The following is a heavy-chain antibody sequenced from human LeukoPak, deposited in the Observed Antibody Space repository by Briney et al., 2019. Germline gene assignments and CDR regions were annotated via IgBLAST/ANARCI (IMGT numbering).Heavy chain of an antibody. CDR1: GYTFTNYY. D-gene: IGHD1-26*01. CDR2: INPSGGST. CDR3: ARDNSVGDTTWWFDP. Sequence: ASVKVSCKASGYTFTNYYMHWVRHAPGQGLVWMRMINPSGGSTSYAKKFQGRVTMTRDMSTSTDYMELISLRSEDTAVYYCARDNSVGDTTWWFDPWGQGTLVTVSS. V-gene: IGHV1-46*01. J-gene: IGHJ5*02.